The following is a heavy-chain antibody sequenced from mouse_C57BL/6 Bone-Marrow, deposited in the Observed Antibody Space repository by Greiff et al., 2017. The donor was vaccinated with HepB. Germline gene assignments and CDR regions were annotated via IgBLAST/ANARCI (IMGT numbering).Heavy chain of an antibody. CDR2: IRLKSDNYAT. Sequence: EVKVEESGGGLVQPGGSMKLSCVASGFTFSNYWMNWVRQSPEKGLEWVAQIRLKSDNYATHYAESVKGRFTISRDDSKSSVYLQMNNLRAEDTGIYSCTNSIYDGYYVYWGQGTTLTVSS. D-gene: IGHD2-3*01. V-gene: IGHV6-3*01. CDR1: GFTFSNYW. CDR3: TNSIYDGYYVY. J-gene: IGHJ2*01.